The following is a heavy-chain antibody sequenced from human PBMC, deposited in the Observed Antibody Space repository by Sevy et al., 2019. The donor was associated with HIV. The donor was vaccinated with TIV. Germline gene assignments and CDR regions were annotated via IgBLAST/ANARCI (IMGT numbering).Heavy chain of an antibody. CDR2: IYFSGST. CDR1: GGSLSSYY. D-gene: IGHD3-10*01. J-gene: IGHJ6*02. Sequence: SETLSLTCTVSGGSLSSYYWSWIRQPPGKGLEWIGYIYFSGSTNYNPSLKSRVTISVDTSKNHFSLKLSSVTAADTAVYYCARLSWNNGEYFYYGMDVWGQGTTVTVSS. V-gene: IGHV4-59*01. CDR3: ARLSWNNGEYFYYGMDV.